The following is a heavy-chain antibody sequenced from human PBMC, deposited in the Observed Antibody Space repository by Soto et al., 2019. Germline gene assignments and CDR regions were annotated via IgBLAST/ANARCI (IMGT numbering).Heavy chain of an antibody. CDR3: ARGLEPYNWFDP. CDR1: GYTFTSYD. CDR2: MNPNSGNT. V-gene: IGHV1-8*01. D-gene: IGHD1-1*01. Sequence: GASVKVSCKASGYTFTSYDINWVRQATGQGLEWMGWMNPNSGNTGYAQKFQGRVTMTRNTSISTAYMELSSLRSEGTAVYYCARGLEPYNWFDPWGQGTLVTVSS. J-gene: IGHJ5*02.